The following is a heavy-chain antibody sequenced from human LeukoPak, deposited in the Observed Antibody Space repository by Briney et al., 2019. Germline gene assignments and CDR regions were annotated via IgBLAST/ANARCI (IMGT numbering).Heavy chain of an antibody. Sequence: GGSLRLSCAASGFTFSSYAMSWVRQAPGKGLEWVSAISGSGGSTYYADSVKGRFTISRDNSKNTLYLQMNSLRAEDTAVYYCAKDGVFSPAAMEDYYYYYMDVWGKGTTVTVSS. CDR1: GFTFSSYA. V-gene: IGHV3-23*01. D-gene: IGHD2-2*01. J-gene: IGHJ6*03. CDR3: AKDGVFSPAAMEDYYYYYMDV. CDR2: ISGSGGST.